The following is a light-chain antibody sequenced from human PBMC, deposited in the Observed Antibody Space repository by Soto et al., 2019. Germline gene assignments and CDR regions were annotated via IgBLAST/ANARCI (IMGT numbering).Light chain of an antibody. CDR2: DVS. J-gene: IGLJ1*01. CDR3: TSYTSSNTLYV. V-gene: IGLV2-14*01. Sequence: LTQPASVSGSPGQSITISCTGTSSDVGAYDFVSWYQQHPDKAPKLMIYDVSNRPSGGSDRFSGSKSGNTASLTISGLLAEDEADYYCTSYTSSNTLYVFGTGTKVTVL. CDR1: SSDVGAYDF.